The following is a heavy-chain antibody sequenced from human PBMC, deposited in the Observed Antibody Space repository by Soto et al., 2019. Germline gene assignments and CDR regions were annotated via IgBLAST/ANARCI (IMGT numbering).Heavy chain of an antibody. D-gene: IGHD1-1*01. CDR2: VIPIFGTT. CDR3: VGRFLQGNCVNPESFAI. J-gene: IGHJ3*02. Sequence: QVQLVQSGAEVKKPGSSVKVACKASGGTFSNSAVSGVRQAPGQGRDWGGEVIPIFGTTPSAQKFQGRATITADESTSTAYIELSSLRSAETSVYSCVGRFLQGNCVNPESFAIGGQGTMCTVSS. CDR1: GGTFSNSA. V-gene: IGHV1-69*01.